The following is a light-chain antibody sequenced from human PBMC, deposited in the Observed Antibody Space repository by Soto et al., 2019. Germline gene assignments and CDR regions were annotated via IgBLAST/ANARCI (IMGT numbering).Light chain of an antibody. V-gene: IGLV2-23*01. Sequence: QSALAQPASVSGSPGQSITISCTGTHNDVGSYNLVSWYQQHPGKAAKVMLYEGNKRPSGVSNRFSVSTARNPPSLTTSGLQADDEADYYCSSYAGSSIDVVFGGGTKITVL. J-gene: IGLJ2*01. CDR1: HNDVGSYNL. CDR3: SSYAGSSIDVV. CDR2: EGN.